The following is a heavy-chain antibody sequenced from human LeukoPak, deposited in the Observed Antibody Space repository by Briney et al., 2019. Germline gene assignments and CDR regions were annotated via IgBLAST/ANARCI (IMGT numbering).Heavy chain of an antibody. Sequence: PGGSLRLSCAASGFTFDDYGMSWARQAPGKGLEWVSGINWNGGSTGYADSVKGRFTISRDNAKNSLYLQMNTLRAEDTALYYCVKDKGYIGEDAFDIWGQGTMVTVSS. V-gene: IGHV3-20*04. CDR2: INWNGGST. CDR3: VKDKGYIGEDAFDI. J-gene: IGHJ3*02. CDR1: GFTFDDYG. D-gene: IGHD3-10*01.